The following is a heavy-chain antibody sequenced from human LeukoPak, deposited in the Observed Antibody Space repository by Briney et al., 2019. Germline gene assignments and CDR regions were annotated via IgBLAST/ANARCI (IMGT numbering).Heavy chain of an antibody. V-gene: IGHV3-73*01. CDR1: GFTLSGFA. Sequence: PGGSLRLSCAASGFTLSGFAMHWVRQASGKGLEWVGRIRSEPNNYATAYAASVKGRFTISRDDSKNTAYLQMNSLKTEDTAVYYCTGPTPIEVEAGGTWDYYYYMDVWGNGTTVTVSS. D-gene: IGHD6-13*01. CDR2: IRSEPNNYAT. CDR3: TGPTPIEVEAGGTWDYYYYMDV. J-gene: IGHJ6*03.